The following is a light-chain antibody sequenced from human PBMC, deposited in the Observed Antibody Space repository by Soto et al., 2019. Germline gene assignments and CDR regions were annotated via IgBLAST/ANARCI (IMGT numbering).Light chain of an antibody. Sequence: ENVLTQSPGTLSLSPGERATLSCRASQSVSSNFLAWYQQKPGQAPRLLIYGASNRATGIPDRFSGSGSGTDFTLTISRLEPEDFAVYYCQQYGSSGTFGQGTKVDIK. CDR1: QSVSSNF. CDR3: QQYGSSGT. V-gene: IGKV3-20*01. J-gene: IGKJ1*01. CDR2: GAS.